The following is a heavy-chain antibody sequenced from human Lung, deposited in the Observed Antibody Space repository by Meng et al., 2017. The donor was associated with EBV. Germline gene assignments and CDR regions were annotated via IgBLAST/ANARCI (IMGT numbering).Heavy chain of an antibody. V-gene: IGHV4-30-4*01. CDR1: GGSISSGDYY. CDR3: ARTHFYDSSNYGFDY. D-gene: IGHD3-22*01. CDR2: ISYSGST. Sequence: QGELQESGPGLVKPSPTLSLTCTCSGGSISSGDYYWSWIRQPPGKGLEWIGYISYSGSTYYNPSLKSRVTISVDTSKNQFSLKLSSVTAADTAVYYCARTHFYDSSNYGFDYWGQGTLVTVSS. J-gene: IGHJ4*02.